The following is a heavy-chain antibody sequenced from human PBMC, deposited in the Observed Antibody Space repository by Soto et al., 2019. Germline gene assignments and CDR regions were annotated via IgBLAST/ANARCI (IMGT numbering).Heavy chain of an antibody. Sequence: SETLSLTCTVSGGSISSSSYYWGWIRQPPGKGLEWIGSIYYSGSTYYNPSLKSRVTISVDTSKNQFSLKLSSVTAADTAVYYCARDGGIFGVVTIYWYFDLWGRGTLVTVSS. J-gene: IGHJ2*01. CDR3: ARDGGIFGVVTIYWYFDL. D-gene: IGHD3-3*01. CDR1: GGSISSSSYY. V-gene: IGHV4-39*07. CDR2: IYYSGST.